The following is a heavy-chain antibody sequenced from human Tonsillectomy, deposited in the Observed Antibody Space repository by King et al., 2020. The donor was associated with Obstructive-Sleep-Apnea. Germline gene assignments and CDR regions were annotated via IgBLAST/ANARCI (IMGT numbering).Heavy chain of an antibody. CDR1: GFTFRDYY. V-gene: IGHV3-11*01. Sequence: VQLVESGGGLVKPGGSLRLSCAASGFTFRDYYMSWIRQAPGKGLEWVSYISSSGSTIYYADSVKGRFTISRDNAKNSLYLQMNSLRAEDTAVYYCAGGGVADIIVVVAAAGMDVWGQGTTVTVSS. CDR3: AGGGVADIIVVVAAAGMDV. CDR2: ISSSGSTI. J-gene: IGHJ6*02. D-gene: IGHD2-15*01.